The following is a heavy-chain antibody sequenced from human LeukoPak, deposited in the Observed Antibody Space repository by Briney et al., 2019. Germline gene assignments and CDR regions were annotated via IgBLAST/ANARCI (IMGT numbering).Heavy chain of an antibody. V-gene: IGHV3-7*01. D-gene: IGHD3-10*01. CDR1: GFTFSSYW. J-gene: IGHJ5*02. CDR2: IKQDGSEK. Sequence: PGGSLRLSCAASGFTFSSYWMSWVRQAPGKGLEWVANIKQDGSEKYYVDSVKGRFTISRDNAKNSLYLQMNSLRAEDTAVYYCARVPLYLVRGDPYNWFDPWGQGTLVTVSS. CDR3: ARVPLYLVRGDPYNWFDP.